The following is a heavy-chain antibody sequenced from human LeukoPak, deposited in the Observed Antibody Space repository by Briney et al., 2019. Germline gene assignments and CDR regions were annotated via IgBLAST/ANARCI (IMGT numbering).Heavy chain of an antibody. CDR2: IGSSGDT. CDR3: VRDLGGPSAN. D-gene: IGHD3-16*01. Sequence: GGSLRLSCAASGFTFTTYDFHWVRQPTGKGLEWVSSIGSSGDTFYSGSVKGRFTIPRDNAKNSLYLQMNSLRAGDTALYYCVRDLGGPSANCGQGTLVTVSS. J-gene: IGHJ4*02. CDR1: GFTFTTYD. V-gene: IGHV3-13*01.